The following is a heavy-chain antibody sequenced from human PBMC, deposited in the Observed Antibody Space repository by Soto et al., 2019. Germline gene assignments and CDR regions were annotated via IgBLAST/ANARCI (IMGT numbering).Heavy chain of an antibody. Sequence: QMQLVQSGPEVKKPGTSVKVSCKASGFTFTSSAVQWVRQARGQRLEWIGWIVVGSGNTNYAQKFQERVTITRDMSTRPAYMELSSLRSEHTAVYYCAAAQGYCSGGSCYYGFDYCGQGPLVPVSS. CDR3: AAAQGYCSGGSCYYGFDY. J-gene: IGHJ4*02. V-gene: IGHV1-58*01. CDR1: GFTFTSSA. D-gene: IGHD2-15*01. CDR2: IVVGSGNT.